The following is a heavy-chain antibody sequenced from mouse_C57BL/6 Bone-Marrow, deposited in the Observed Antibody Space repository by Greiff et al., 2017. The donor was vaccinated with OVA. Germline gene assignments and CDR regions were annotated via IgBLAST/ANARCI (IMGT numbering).Heavy chain of an antibody. J-gene: IGHJ3*01. D-gene: IGHD2-4*01. CDR2: INPNYGTT. Sequence: EVKLVESGPELVKPGASVKISCKASGYSFTDYNMNWVKQSNGKSLEWIGVINPNYGTTSYNQKFKGKATLTVDQSSSTAYMQLNSLTSEDSAVYYCAREDYDVGGAWFAYWGQGTLVTVSA. V-gene: IGHV1-39*01. CDR1: GYSFTDYN. CDR3: AREDYDVGGAWFAY.